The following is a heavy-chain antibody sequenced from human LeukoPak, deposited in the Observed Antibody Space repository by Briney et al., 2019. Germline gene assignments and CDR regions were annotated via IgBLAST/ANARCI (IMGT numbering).Heavy chain of an antibody. CDR2: IYPGYSDS. Sequence: GGSLKISFQGSGCIFSTYWIGGVRQLPEKGREGVGIIYPGYSDSTYTPSFQGQVSIPAAKSISTAYLQWSSLKASDTAMYYCARLSSFWTGYPRNFDYWGQGTLVTVSS. CDR3: ARLSSFWTGYPRNFDY. D-gene: IGHD3/OR15-3a*01. V-gene: IGHV5-51*01. CDR1: GCIFSTYW. J-gene: IGHJ4*02.